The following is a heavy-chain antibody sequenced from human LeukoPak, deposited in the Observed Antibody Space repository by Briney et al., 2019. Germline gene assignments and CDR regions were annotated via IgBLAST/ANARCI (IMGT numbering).Heavy chain of an antibody. Sequence: SGTLSLTCAVSGGSISSSNWWSWVRQPPGKGLEWIGEIYHSGSTNYNPSLKSRVTISVDKSKNQFSLKLSSVTAADTAVYYCARVGLLWFGELLLPTGLDPWGQGTLVTVSS. J-gene: IGHJ5*02. D-gene: IGHD3-10*01. V-gene: IGHV4-4*02. CDR3: ARVGLLWFGELLLPTGLDP. CDR2: IYHSGST. CDR1: GGSISSSNW.